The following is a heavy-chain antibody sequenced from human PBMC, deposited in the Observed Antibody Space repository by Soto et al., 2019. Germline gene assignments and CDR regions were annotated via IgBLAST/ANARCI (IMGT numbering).Heavy chain of an antibody. V-gene: IGHV3-23*01. D-gene: IGHD6-19*01. J-gene: IGHJ6*02. CDR1: GFTFSSYS. Sequence: GGSLRLSCAASGFTFSSYSMSWVRQAPGKGLEWVSGISGSGGSTYYADSVKGRFTISRDSYKNTLFLQMNSLGAEDTAVYYCAKDRRYSSGWYYYGMDVWGQGTTVTVSS. CDR3: AKDRRYSSGWYYYGMDV. CDR2: ISGSGGST.